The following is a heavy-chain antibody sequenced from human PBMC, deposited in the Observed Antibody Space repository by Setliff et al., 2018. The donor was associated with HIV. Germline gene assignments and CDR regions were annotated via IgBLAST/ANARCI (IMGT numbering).Heavy chain of an antibody. D-gene: IGHD1-26*01. CDR1: GGTFTSYV. CDR3: ARPQWELGVDYYGMDV. J-gene: IGHJ6*02. V-gene: IGHV1-69*10. CDR2: IIPILGIA. Sequence: GASVKVSCKASGGTFTSYVISLVRQAPGQGLEWMGGIIPILGIASYSQKFQGRVTITADKSTSTAYMELGSLRSEDTAVYYCARPQWELGVDYYGMDVWGQGTTVTVSS.